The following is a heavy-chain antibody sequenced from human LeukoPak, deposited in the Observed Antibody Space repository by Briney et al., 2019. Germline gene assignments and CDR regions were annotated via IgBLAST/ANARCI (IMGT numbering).Heavy chain of an antibody. J-gene: IGHJ4*02. Sequence: KSGGSLRLSCAASGFTFSSYAMSWIRQPPGKGLEWIGSIYYSGNTYYNPSLKSRVTISVDTSKNQFSLKLSSVTAADTAVYYCARHSSGWYPYFDYWGQGTLVTVSS. CDR1: GFTFSSYA. D-gene: IGHD6-19*01. CDR2: IYYSGNT. V-gene: IGHV4-39*01. CDR3: ARHSSGWYPYFDY.